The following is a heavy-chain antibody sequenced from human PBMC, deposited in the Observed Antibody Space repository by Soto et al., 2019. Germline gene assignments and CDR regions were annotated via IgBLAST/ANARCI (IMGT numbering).Heavy chain of an antibody. D-gene: IGHD2-2*01. CDR1: GGTFSSYT. CDR2: VIPILGIA. V-gene: IGHV1-69*02. CDR3: ARGNVVVPAAMGGSSNYYYYMDV. Sequence: QVQLVQSGAEVKKPGSSVKVSCKASGGTFSSYTISWVRQAPGQGLEWMGRVIPILGIANYAQKFQGRVTITADKSTSTDYMELSSLRYEDTAVYYCARGNVVVPAAMGGSSNYYYYMDVWGKGTTVTVSS. J-gene: IGHJ6*03.